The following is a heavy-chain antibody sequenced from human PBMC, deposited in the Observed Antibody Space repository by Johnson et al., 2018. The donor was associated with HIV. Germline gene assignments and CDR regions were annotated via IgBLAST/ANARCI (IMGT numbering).Heavy chain of an antibody. Sequence: VQLVESGGGVVQPGGSLRLSCAASGFTFSSYAMSWVRQAPGKGLEWVSVMYSGGSTYYADSVKGRFPISRDNSKNTLYLQMNSLRAEDTAVYYCARIPDYGDYGDAFDIWGQGTMVTVSS. J-gene: IGHJ3*02. CDR1: GFTFSSYA. CDR2: MYSGGST. V-gene: IGHV3-66*02. CDR3: ARIPDYGDYGDAFDI. D-gene: IGHD4-17*01.